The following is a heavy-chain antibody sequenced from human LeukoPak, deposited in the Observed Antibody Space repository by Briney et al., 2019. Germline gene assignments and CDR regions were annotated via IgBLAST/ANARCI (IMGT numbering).Heavy chain of an antibody. CDR1: GGSISSGDYY. D-gene: IGHD5-18*01. Sequence: SQTLSLTCTVSGGSISSGDYYWSWIRQPPGKGLEWIGYIYYSGSTYYNPSLKSRVTISVDMSKNQFSLKLSSVTAADTAVYYCARVGTAMAYYGMDVWGQGTTVTVSS. CDR2: IYYSGST. J-gene: IGHJ6*02. CDR3: ARVGTAMAYYGMDV. V-gene: IGHV4-30-4*01.